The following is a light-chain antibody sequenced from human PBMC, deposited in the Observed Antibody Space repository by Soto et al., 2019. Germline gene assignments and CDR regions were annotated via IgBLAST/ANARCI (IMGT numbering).Light chain of an antibody. V-gene: IGKV3-20*01. CDR1: QSVTSNY. CDR2: VAS. J-gene: IGKJ5*01. Sequence: EIVLTQSPGTLSLSPGERATLSCRASQSVTSNYLAWYPQKPGQAPRVLIYVASSRATGIPGRFSGSGSGTDFTLTISRLEPEDFAVYYCQQYGSSPITFGQGTRLEIK. CDR3: QQYGSSPIT.